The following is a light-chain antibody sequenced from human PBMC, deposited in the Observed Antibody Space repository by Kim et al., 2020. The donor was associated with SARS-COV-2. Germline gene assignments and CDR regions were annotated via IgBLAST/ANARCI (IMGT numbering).Light chain of an antibody. J-gene: IGLJ1*01. V-gene: IGLV1-40*01. CDR2: GNN. CDR1: SSNIGTHYD. CDR3: QSHDSSLSGYV. Sequence: QSVLTQPPSVSGAPGQGVTISCTGSSSNIGTHYDVHWYQQLPGTAPKLVIYGNNNRPSGVPDRFSGSKSGTSASLTITGLLAEDEADYYCQSHDSSLSGYVFGTGTKVTVL.